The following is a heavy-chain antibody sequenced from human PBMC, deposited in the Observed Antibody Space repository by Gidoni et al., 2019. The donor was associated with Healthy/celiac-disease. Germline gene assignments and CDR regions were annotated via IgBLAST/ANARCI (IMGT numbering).Heavy chain of an antibody. CDR3: ARDLLYGLMVYASYGMDV. D-gene: IGHD2-8*01. J-gene: IGHJ6*02. CDR2: INPNSGGT. CDR1: GYTFTGYY. V-gene: IGHV1-2*02. Sequence: QVQLVQSGAEVKKPGASVKVSCKASGYTFTGYYMHWVRQAPGQGLEWMGWINPNSGGTNYAQKFQGRVTMTRDTSISTAYMELSRLRSDDTAVYYCARDLLYGLMVYASYGMDVWGQGTTVTVSS.